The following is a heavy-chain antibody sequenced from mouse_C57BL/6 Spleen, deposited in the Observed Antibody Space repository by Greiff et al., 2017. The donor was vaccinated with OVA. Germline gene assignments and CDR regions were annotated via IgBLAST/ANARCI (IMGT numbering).Heavy chain of an antibody. CDR2: IDPETGGT. D-gene: IGHD6-5*01. Sequence: QVQLKESGAELVRPGASVTLSCKASGYTFTDYEMHWVKQTPVHGLEWIGAIDPETGGTDYNQKFKGKAILTADKSSSTAYMELRSLTSEDSAVYYCTRSLFYWYFDVWGTGTTVTVSS. J-gene: IGHJ1*03. CDR3: TRSLFYWYFDV. CDR1: GYTFTDYE. V-gene: IGHV1-15*01.